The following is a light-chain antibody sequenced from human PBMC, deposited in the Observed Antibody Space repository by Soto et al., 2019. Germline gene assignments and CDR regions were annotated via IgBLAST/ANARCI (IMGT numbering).Light chain of an antibody. CDR1: SSDVGAYNY. V-gene: IGLV2-8*01. CDR3: SSYGGSDNFV. J-gene: IGLJ1*01. CDR2: EVS. Sequence: QSALTQPPSASGSPGQSVTISCTGTSSDVGAYNYVSWYQQHPGRAPKLMIYEVSKRPSGVPDRFSGSKSGNTASLTVSGLQAEDEADYYCSSYGGSDNFVFGTGTKLTLL.